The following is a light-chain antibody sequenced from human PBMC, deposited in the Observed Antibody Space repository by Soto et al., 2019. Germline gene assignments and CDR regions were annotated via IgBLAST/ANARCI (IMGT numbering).Light chain of an antibody. CDR3: CSYAGSSSPCV. Sequence: QSVLTQPPSVSGSPGQSITISCTGTSSDVGSYNLVSWYQQHPGKAPKLMIYEGSKRPSGVSNRFSGSKSGNTASLTISGLQAEDEADYYCCSYAGSSSPCVFGTGTKLTVL. J-gene: IGLJ1*01. CDR1: SSDVGSYNL. V-gene: IGLV2-23*01. CDR2: EGS.